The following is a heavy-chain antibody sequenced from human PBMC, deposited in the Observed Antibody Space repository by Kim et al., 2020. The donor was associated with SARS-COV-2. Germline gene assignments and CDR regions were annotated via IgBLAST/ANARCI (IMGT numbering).Heavy chain of an antibody. V-gene: IGHV1-69*13. CDR3: ASRSGYCSGGSCLGYFDY. CDR2: IIPIFGTA. Sequence: SVKVSCKASGGTFSSYAISWVRQAPGQGLEWMGGIIPIFGTANYAQKFQGRVTITADESTSTAYMELSSLRSEDTAVYYCASRSGYCSGGSCLGYFDYWGQGTLVTVSS. CDR1: GGTFSSYA. J-gene: IGHJ4*02. D-gene: IGHD2-15*01.